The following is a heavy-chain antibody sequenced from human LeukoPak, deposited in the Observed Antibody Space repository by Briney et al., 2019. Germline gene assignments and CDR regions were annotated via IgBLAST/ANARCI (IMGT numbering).Heavy chain of an antibody. CDR2: ISSSSSTI. CDR1: GFTFSSYG. V-gene: IGHV3-48*01. Sequence: PGGSLRLSCAASGFTFSSYGMTWVRQAPGKGLEWVSYISSSSSTIYYADSVKGRFAISRDNAKNSLYLQLNSLRAEDTAVYYCAREGTDYWGQGTLVTVSS. D-gene: IGHD3-10*01. CDR3: AREGTDY. J-gene: IGHJ4*02.